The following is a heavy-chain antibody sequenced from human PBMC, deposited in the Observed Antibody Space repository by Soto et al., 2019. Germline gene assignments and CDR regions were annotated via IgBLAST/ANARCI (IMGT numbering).Heavy chain of an antibody. CDR3: ARSRSGAVADSFDF. CDR1: GFTFRSYA. D-gene: IGHD3-10*01. J-gene: IGHJ4*02. Sequence: GGSLRLSCAAAGFTFRSYAIHWVRQAPGKGLEWVAVISRDGTNKYYVDSVKGRFTISRDNSKDTVYLQMNSLRDEDSAMFYCARSRSGAVADSFDFWGQGTLVTVSS. CDR2: ISRDGTNK. V-gene: IGHV3-30*19.